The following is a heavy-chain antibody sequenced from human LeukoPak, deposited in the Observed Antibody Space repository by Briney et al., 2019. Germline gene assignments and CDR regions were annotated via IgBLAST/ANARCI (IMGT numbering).Heavy chain of an antibody. D-gene: IGHD3-16*02. CDR1: GYSFTTYA. CDR2: INPNTGNP. CDR3: ARASQPLGGLSFPDY. V-gene: IGHV7-4-1*02. Sequence: ASVKVSCKVSGYSFTTYALNWVRQAPGQGLEWMGWINPNTGNPTYAQGFTGRFIFSLDTSVNTAYLQISSLKAEDTAVYYCARASQPLGGLSFPDYWGQGTLVTVSS. J-gene: IGHJ4*02.